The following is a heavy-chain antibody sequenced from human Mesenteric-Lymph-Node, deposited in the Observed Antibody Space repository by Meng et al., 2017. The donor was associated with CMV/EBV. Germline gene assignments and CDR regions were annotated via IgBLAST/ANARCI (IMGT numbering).Heavy chain of an antibody. V-gene: IGHV1-8*03. CDR2: MNPNSGDT. CDR1: GYTFTNYD. CDR3: ARGINRATGRWFDP. J-gene: IGHJ5*02. Sequence: KASGYTFTNYDINWVRQGTGQGLEWLGRMNPNSGDTGYAQKFRGRVTITRNTSISTAYMEVSSLRSEDTAVYYCARGINRATGRWFDPWGQGTLVTVSS. D-gene: IGHD1-14*01.